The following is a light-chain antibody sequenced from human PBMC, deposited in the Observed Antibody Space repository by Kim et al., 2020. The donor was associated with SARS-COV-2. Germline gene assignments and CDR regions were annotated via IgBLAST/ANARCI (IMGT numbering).Light chain of an antibody. V-gene: IGKV3-20*01. CDR2: GSS. J-gene: IGKJ4*01. Sequence: LSPGERATLSCRASQSVSSSYLAWYQQKAGQAPRLLIYGSSDRATGIPDRFSGSGSGTDFTLTISRLEPEDCAVYYCHQYGGSPFTFGGGTKLEI. CDR3: HQYGGSPFT. CDR1: QSVSSSY.